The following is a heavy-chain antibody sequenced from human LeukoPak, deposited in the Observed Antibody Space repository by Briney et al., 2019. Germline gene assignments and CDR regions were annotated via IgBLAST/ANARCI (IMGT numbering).Heavy chain of an antibody. CDR2: IYYSGTT. V-gene: IGHV4-30-4*01. Sequence: SQTLSLTCTVSGGSISSGDDYWSWIRQPPGKGLEWIGYIYYSGTTYYNPSLKSRVTISVDTSKNQFSLKLTSVTAADTAVYYCARGPYGSGSYYWAQGTLVTVSS. J-gene: IGHJ4*02. CDR1: GGSISSGDDY. CDR3: ARGPYGSGSYY. D-gene: IGHD3-10*01.